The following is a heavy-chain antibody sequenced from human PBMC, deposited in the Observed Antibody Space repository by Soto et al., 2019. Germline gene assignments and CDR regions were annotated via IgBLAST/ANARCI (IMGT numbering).Heavy chain of an antibody. J-gene: IGHJ3*02. CDR2: ISSSSSYI. CDR1: GFTFSSYS. D-gene: IGHD3-22*01. CDR3: ARDLGYYDSSGRRSAFDI. V-gene: IGHV3-21*01. Sequence: GGSLRLSCAASGFTFSSYSMNWVRQAPGKGLEWVSSISSSSSYIYYADSVKGRFTISRDNAKNSLYLQMNSLRVEDTAVYYCARDLGYYDSSGRRSAFDIWGQGTMVTVSS.